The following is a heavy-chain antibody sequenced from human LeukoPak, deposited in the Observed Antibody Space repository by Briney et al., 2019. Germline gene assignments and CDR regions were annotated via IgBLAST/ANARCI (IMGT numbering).Heavy chain of an antibody. Sequence: SETLSLTCTVSGGSISSYYWSWIRQPPGKGLEWIGYIYYSGSTNYNPSLKGRVTISVDTSKNQFSLKLSSVTAADTAVYYCARHDWEHYFDYWGQGTLVTVSS. CDR2: IYYSGST. CDR1: GGSISSYY. V-gene: IGHV4-59*08. J-gene: IGHJ4*02. D-gene: IGHD1-26*01. CDR3: ARHDWEHYFDY.